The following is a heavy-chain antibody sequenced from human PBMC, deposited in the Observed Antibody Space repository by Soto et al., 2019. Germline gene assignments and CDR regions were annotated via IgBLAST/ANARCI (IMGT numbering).Heavy chain of an antibody. CDR3: ARAAVTHERYHYGMDV. D-gene: IGHD4-17*01. J-gene: IGHJ6*02. Sequence: SETLSLTCTVSGGSVTTYYWSWIWQSPGKGLEWIGCIYYSGNTNYNPSLKSRVTISVNTSKNQFSLRLTSVTAADTAVYYCARAAVTHERYHYGMDVWGQGTTVTVS. V-gene: IGHV4-59*02. CDR2: IYYSGNT. CDR1: GGSVTTYY.